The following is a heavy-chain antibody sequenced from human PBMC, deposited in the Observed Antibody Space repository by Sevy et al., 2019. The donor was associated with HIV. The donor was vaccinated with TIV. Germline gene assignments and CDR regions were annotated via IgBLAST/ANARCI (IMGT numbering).Heavy chain of an antibody. CDR2: IISSSTYI. D-gene: IGHD2-2*01. CDR3: ARDGGCTSTSCLLYFDY. V-gene: IGHV3-21*01. J-gene: IGHJ4*02. Sequence: GGSLRLSCAASGFTFSSYTMNWVRQAPGKGLEWVSSIISSSTYIYYADSLKGRFTISRDNAKNPVYLQMNSLRAEDTAVYYCARDGGCTSTSCLLYFDYWGQGTLVTVSS. CDR1: GFTFSSYT.